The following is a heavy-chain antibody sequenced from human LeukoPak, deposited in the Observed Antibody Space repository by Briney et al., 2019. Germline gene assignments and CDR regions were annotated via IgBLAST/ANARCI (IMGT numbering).Heavy chain of an antibody. D-gene: IGHD2-2*01. Sequence: PGGSLRLSCAASGFTFSSYSMNWVRQAPGKGLEWVSSISSSSSYIYYADSVKGRFTISRDNAKNSLYLQMNSPRAEDTAVYYCARSVLGYCSSTSCHNWFDPWGQGTLVTVSS. CDR3: ARSVLGYCSSTSCHNWFDP. CDR2: ISSSSSYI. V-gene: IGHV3-21*01. J-gene: IGHJ5*02. CDR1: GFTFSSYS.